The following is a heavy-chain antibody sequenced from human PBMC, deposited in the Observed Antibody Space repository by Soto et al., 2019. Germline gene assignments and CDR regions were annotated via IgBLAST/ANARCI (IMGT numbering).Heavy chain of an antibody. D-gene: IGHD5-18*01. CDR2: ISGSDGDT. CDR3: ARQLHYFDY. CDR1: GFTFSTYA. Sequence: EVQLLESGGGLVQPGGSLRLSCAASGFTFSTYAMTWVRQAPGKGLEWVSGISGSDGDTYYADSVKGRFTFSRDNSKNTLYLQMNSLRAEDTAVYYCARQLHYFDYWGQGTLVTVSS. V-gene: IGHV3-23*01. J-gene: IGHJ4*02.